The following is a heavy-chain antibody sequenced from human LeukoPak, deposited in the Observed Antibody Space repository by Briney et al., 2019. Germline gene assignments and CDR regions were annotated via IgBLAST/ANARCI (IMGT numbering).Heavy chain of an antibody. V-gene: IGHV3-23*01. J-gene: IGHJ5*02. CDR2: ISGSGGGT. Sequence: RGGSLRLSCAASGFTFSSYAMSWVRQAPEKGLEWVSAISGSGGGTYYADSVKGRFTISRDNSMNTLYLQMNSLRAEDTAVYYCAKCITVAGTSENNWFDPWGQGTLVTVSS. D-gene: IGHD6-19*01. CDR1: GFTFSSYA. CDR3: AKCITVAGTSENNWFDP.